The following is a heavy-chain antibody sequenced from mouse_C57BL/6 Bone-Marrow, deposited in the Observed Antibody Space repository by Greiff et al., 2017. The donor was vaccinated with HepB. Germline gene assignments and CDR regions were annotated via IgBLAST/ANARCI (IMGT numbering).Heavy chain of an antibody. V-gene: IGHV5-17*02. Sequence: EVKLEESGGGLVQPGGSRKLSCAASGFTFSSFGLHWVRQAPDKGLEWVAYISSASSSIYYADTVKGRFTISRDNPKNTLFLQMTSLRSEDAAMYYCARSYLGSSQSFDYWGQGTTLTVSS. CDR3: ARSYLGSSQSFDY. CDR2: ISSASSSI. D-gene: IGHD1-1*01. J-gene: IGHJ2*01. CDR1: GFTFSSFG.